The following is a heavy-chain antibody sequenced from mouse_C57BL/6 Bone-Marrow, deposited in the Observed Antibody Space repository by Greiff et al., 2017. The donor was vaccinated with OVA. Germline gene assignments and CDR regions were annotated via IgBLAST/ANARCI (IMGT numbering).Heavy chain of an antibody. J-gene: IGHJ4*01. CDR3: VRQAYGSSSFDAMDY. CDR1: GFSFNTYA. Sequence: EVQLVESGGGLVQPKGSLKLSCAASGFSFNTYAMNWVRQAPGKGLEWVARIRSKSNNYATYYADSVKDRFTISRDDSESMLYLQMNNLKTEDTAMYYCVRQAYGSSSFDAMDYWGQGTSVTVSS. V-gene: IGHV10-1*01. D-gene: IGHD1-1*01. CDR2: IRSKSNNYAT.